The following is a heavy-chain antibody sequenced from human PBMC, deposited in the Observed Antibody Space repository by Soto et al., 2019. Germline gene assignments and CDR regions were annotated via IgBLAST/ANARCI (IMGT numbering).Heavy chain of an antibody. CDR2: IVVGSGNT. Sequence: SLKVSCKASGFTFTSSAVQWVRQARGQRLEWIGWIVVGSGNTNYAQKFQERVTMTRDTSTSTAYMELRSLRSDDTAVYYCARDRRIKRQVVAAGYWGQGTLVTVSS. D-gene: IGHD6-6*01. CDR1: GFTFTSSA. CDR3: ARDRRIKRQVVAAGY. J-gene: IGHJ4*02. V-gene: IGHV1-58*01.